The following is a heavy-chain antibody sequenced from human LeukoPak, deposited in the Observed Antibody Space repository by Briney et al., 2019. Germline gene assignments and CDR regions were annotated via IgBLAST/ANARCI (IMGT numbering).Heavy chain of an antibody. J-gene: IGHJ6*03. CDR3: ARDLGHYDFFSLPTYYMDV. V-gene: IGHV3-48*01. CDR2: ISSSSSSI. Sequence: GGSLRLSCAASGFTFSSYSMNWVRQAPGKGLEWVSHISSSSSSIYYADSVKGRFTISRDNAKNSLYLQMNSLRAEDTAVYYCARDLGHYDFFSLPTYYMDVWGKGTTVTVSS. CDR1: GFTFSSYS. D-gene: IGHD3-3*01.